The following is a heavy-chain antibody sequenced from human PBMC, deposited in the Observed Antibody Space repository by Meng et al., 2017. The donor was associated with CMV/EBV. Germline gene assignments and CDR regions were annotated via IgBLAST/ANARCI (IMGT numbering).Heavy chain of an antibody. CDR1: GFTFDDYT. V-gene: IGHV3-43*01. D-gene: IGHD3-10*01. Sequence: EVLAVGAGGVLVQSGGSLRISCAASGFTFDDYTMHWVRQAPGKGLEWVSLISWDGGSTYYADSVKGRFTISRDNSKNSLYLQMNSLRTEDTALYYCAKGPGENWFDPWGQGTLVTVSS. CDR2: ISWDGGST. J-gene: IGHJ5*02. CDR3: AKGPGENWFDP.